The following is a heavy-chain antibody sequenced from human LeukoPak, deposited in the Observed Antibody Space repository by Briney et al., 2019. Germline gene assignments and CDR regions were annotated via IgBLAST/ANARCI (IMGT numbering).Heavy chain of an antibody. Sequence: GGSLRLSCAASGFTFRSDAMSWVRQAPGKGLEWVAVISYDGSNKYYADSVKGRFTISRDNSKNTLYLQMNSLRAEDTAVYYCAKDRITMIVVALDVWGQGTTVTVSS. D-gene: IGHD3-22*01. CDR1: GFTFRSDA. J-gene: IGHJ6*02. V-gene: IGHV3-30*18. CDR2: ISYDGSNK. CDR3: AKDRITMIVVALDV.